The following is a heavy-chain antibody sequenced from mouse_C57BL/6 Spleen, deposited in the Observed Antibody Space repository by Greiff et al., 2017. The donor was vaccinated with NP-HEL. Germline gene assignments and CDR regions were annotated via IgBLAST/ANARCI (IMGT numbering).Heavy chain of an antibody. CDR2: INYDGSST. J-gene: IGHJ2*01. Sequence: EVQRVESEGGLVQPGSSMKLSCTASGFTFSDYYMAWVRQVPEKGLEWVANINYDGSSTYYLDSLKSRFIISRDNAKNILYLQMSSLKSEDTATYYCAREDYDYDEYYFDYWGQGTTLTVSS. V-gene: IGHV5-16*01. CDR1: GFTFSDYY. D-gene: IGHD2-4*01. CDR3: AREDYDYDEYYFDY.